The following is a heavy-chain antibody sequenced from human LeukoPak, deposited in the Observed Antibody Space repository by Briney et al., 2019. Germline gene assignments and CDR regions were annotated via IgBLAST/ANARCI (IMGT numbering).Heavy chain of an antibody. CDR1: GDSIRNANY. Sequence: SETLSLTCGVSGDSIRNANYWGWIRQPPGQGLEWIAGMHHGGSTFYNPSLQSRVTISMYTSKNQFSLNLNYVTAADTAVYYCARVASSILGYASFDFWGQGTLVTVSP. CDR2: MHHGGST. D-gene: IGHD2-2*01. CDR3: ARVASSILGYASFDF. V-gene: IGHV4-38-2*01. J-gene: IGHJ4*02.